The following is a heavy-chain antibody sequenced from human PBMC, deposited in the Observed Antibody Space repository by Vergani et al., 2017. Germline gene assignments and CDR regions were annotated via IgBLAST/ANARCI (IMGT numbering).Heavy chain of an antibody. CDR1: GFTFSSYG. Sequence: VQLVESGGGVVPPGGSLRLSCAASGFTFSSYGMHWVRQAPGKGLEWVSGISWNSGAVDYADSVRGRFTISRDNAKNSLFLEMNSLRFEDTAVYFCTKGSVYYHDSAGHGYDPYTGFDLWGQGTLVTVSS. CDR3: TKGSVYYHDSAGHGYDPYTGFDL. CDR2: ISWNSGAV. D-gene: IGHD5-12*01. V-gene: IGHV3-9*01. J-gene: IGHJ3*01.